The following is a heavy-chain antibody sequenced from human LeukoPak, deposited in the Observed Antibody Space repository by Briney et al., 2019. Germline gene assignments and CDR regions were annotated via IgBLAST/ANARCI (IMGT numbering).Heavy chain of an antibody. CDR3: ARDVGIAVAGRIYYGMDV. CDR2: ISSSSSYI. J-gene: IGHJ6*02. D-gene: IGHD6-19*01. V-gene: IGHV3-21*01. Sequence: GGSLRLSCAASGFTFSSYSMNWVRQAPGKGLEWVSSISSSSSYIYYADSVKGRFTISRDNAKNSLYPQMNSLRAEDTAVYYCARDVGIAVAGRIYYGMDVWGQGTTVTVSS. CDR1: GFTFSSYS.